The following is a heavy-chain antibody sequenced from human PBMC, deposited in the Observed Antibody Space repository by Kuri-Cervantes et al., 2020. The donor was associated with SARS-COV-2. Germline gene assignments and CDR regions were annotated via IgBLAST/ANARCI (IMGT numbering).Heavy chain of an antibody. V-gene: IGHV3-21*01. J-gene: IGHJ3*02. CDR2: ISSSSSYI. D-gene: IGHD6-13*01. Sequence: ETLSLTCAAPGFTFSSYSMNWVRQAPGKGLEWVSSISSSSSYIYYADSVKGRFTISRDNAKNSLYLQMNSLRAEDTAVYYCACLGGYSSSWYQMEAFDIWGQGTMVTVSS. CDR3: ACLGGYSSSWYQMEAFDI. CDR1: GFTFSSYS.